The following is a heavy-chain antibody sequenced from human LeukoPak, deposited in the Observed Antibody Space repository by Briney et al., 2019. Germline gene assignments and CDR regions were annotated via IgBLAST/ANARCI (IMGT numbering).Heavy chain of an antibody. D-gene: IGHD6-19*01. CDR2: IYYSGST. CDR1: GGSISSYY. Sequence: SETLSLTCTVSGGSISSYYRSWIRQPPGKGLEWIGYIYYSGSTNYNPSLKSRVTISVDTSKNQFSLKLSSVTAADTAVYYCASVGQWLDGGWNYFDYWGQGTLVTVSS. V-gene: IGHV4-59*13. J-gene: IGHJ4*02. CDR3: ASVGQWLDGGWNYFDY.